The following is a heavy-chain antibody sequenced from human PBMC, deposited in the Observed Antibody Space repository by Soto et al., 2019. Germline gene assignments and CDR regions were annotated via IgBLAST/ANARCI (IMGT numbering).Heavy chain of an antibody. CDR3: ARLGYCSGCSSLIPLYYLDY. V-gene: IGHV1-2*02. CDR1: GYTFTGYY. J-gene: IGHJ4*02. D-gene: IGHD2-15*01. Sequence: ASVKVSCKASGYTFTGYYMHWVRQAPGQGLEWMGWINPNSGGTNYAQKFQGRVTMTRDTSISTAYMELSRLRSDDTAVHYCARLGYCSGCSSLIPLYYLDYWGQGTLVTVSS. CDR2: INPNSGGT.